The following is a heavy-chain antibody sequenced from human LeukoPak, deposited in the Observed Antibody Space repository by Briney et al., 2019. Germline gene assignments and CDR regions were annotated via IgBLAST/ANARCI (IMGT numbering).Heavy chain of an antibody. J-gene: IGHJ4*02. CDR2: IYTSGST. Sequence: SQTLSLTCTVSVGSISSGSYYWSWIRQPAGKGLEWIGRIYTSGSTNYNPSLKSRVTISVDTSKNQFSLKLSSVTAADTAVYYCAITYYDYVWGSYRYVDYWGQGTLVTVSS. CDR1: VGSISSGSYY. CDR3: AITYYDYVWGSYRYVDY. D-gene: IGHD3-16*02. V-gene: IGHV4-61*02.